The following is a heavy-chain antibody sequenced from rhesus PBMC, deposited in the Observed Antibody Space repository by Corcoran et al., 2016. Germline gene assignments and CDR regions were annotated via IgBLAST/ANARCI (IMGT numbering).Heavy chain of an antibody. CDR2: ICESGGTK. CDR1: WFTFRSSA. CDR3: TRGVAGFDY. Sequence: DVQLVESGGGLVKPGGSLRLSCVAPWFTFRSSALPWARQAPGKGLGWGSVICESGGTKYYADSGKGRFTISRENAKNSLFLQRNSLRAEDTAVYYCTRGVAGFDYWGQGVLVTVSS. D-gene: IGHD2-33*01. V-gene: IGHV3-100*02. J-gene: IGHJ4*01.